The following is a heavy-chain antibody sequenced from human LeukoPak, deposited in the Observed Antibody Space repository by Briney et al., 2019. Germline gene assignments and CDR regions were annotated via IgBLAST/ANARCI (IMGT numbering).Heavy chain of an antibody. V-gene: IGHV3-33*01. CDR3: ARDRSSSGYPIDY. J-gene: IGHJ4*02. D-gene: IGHD3-22*01. Sequence: GGSLRLSCAASGFTFSSYGMHWVRQAPGKGLEWVAVIWYDGSNKYYADSVKGRFTISRDNSKNTLYLQMNSLRAEDTAVYYCARDRSSSGYPIDYWGQGTLVTVSS. CDR2: IWYDGSNK. CDR1: GFTFSSYG.